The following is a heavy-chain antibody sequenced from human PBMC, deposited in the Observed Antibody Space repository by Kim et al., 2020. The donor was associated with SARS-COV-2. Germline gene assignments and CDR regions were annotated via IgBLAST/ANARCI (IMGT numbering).Heavy chain of an antibody. CDR3: ARDGENDDYVWGSYRSRGYYYGMDV. J-gene: IGHJ6*02. V-gene: IGHV4-34*01. CDR2: INHSGST. CDR1: GGSFSGYY. Sequence: SETLSLTCAVYGGSFSGYYWSWIRQPPGKGLEWIGEINHSGSTNYNPSLKSRVTISVDTSKNQFSLKLSSVTAADTAVYYCARDGENDDYVWGSYRSRGYYYGMDVWGQGTTVTVSS. D-gene: IGHD3-16*02.